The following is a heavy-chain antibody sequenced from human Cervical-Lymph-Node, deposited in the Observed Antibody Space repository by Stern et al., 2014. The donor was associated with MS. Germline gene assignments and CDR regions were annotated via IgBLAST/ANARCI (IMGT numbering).Heavy chain of an antibody. CDR3: TRETAAGPFEY. Sequence: VQLVESGGGLVQPGGSLRLSCAASGFTFSDDYMDWVRQAPGKGLEWVGRSRNKANNYITEYAASVKGRITILREDSKNSVHLQMNSLKIEDTAVYYCTRETAAGPFEYWGQGTLVTVSS. D-gene: IGHD6-25*01. CDR1: GFTFSDDY. CDR2: SRNKANNYIT. V-gene: IGHV3-72*01. J-gene: IGHJ4*02.